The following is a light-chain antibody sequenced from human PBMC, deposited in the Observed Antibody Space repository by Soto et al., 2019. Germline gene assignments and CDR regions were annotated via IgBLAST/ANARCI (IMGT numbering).Light chain of an antibody. V-gene: IGKV3-20*01. CDR1: QSVSSDY. CDR3: QQYGSSPPT. CDR2: GAS. J-gene: IGKJ2*01. Sequence: EIVLTQSPGTLSFSPGERATLSCRASQSVSSDYLAWYQQKPGQAPRLLIYGASSRATGIPVRFSGSGSGTDFTLTVSRLEPEDFAVFYCQQYGSSPPTFGQGTKVEIK.